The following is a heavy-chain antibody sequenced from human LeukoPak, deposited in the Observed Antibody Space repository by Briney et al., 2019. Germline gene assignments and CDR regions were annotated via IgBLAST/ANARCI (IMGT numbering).Heavy chain of an antibody. V-gene: IGHV3-11*01. J-gene: IGHJ4*02. CDR3: ARDLRLTTILVGPLDY. D-gene: IGHD5-12*01. CDR1: GFTFSDYS. CDR2: ISSAARTT. Sequence: GGSLRLSCAVSGFTFSDYSMTWTRQAPGKGLEWVSDISSAARTTYYADSVKGRFTISRDNAKNSLYLQMNSLRPEDTAVYYCARDLRLTTILVGPLDYWGQGSLVTVSS.